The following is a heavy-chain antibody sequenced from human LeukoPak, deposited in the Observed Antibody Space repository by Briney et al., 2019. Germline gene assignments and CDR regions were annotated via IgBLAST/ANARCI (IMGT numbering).Heavy chain of an antibody. D-gene: IGHD3-3*01. V-gene: IGHV3-23*01. J-gene: IGHJ3*02. Sequence: GGSLRLSCAASGFTFSTYAMSWVRQAAGKGLEWVSLISGSGGGTYYADSVKGRFTISRDNSKNTLYLQMNSLRAEDTALYYCAKSRSAYPRVDGFDMWGQGTMVTVSS. CDR3: AKSRSAYPRVDGFDM. CDR2: ISGSGGGT. CDR1: GFTFSTYA.